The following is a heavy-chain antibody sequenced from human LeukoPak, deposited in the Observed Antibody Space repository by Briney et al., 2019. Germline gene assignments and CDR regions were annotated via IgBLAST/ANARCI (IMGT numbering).Heavy chain of an antibody. J-gene: IGHJ6*03. Sequence: GGSLRISSPAPGFTFSSYGMSLIRQAPGKGLEWVSVISGSGGTTYYADSVKGRFTISRDNSKNTLNLQMKSLRAVAMAVYDSEKNRGAGLHYYMVVWGKGTTVTVSS. V-gene: IGHV3-23*01. CDR2: ISGSGGTT. CDR1: GFTFSSYG. CDR3: EKNRGAGLHYYMVV. D-gene: IGHD2/OR15-2a*01.